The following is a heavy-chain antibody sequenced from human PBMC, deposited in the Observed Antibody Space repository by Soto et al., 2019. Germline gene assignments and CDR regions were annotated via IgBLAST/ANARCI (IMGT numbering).Heavy chain of an antibody. V-gene: IGHV3-30*18. J-gene: IGHJ6*02. Sequence: PGGSLRLSCAASGFTFSSYGMHWVRQAPGKGLEWVAVISYDGSNKYYGDSVKGRFTISRDNSKNTLYLQMNSLRIEDTAVYYCAKDSGLGMDVWGQGTTVTVSS. CDR2: ISYDGSNK. D-gene: IGHD2-8*02. CDR1: GFTFSSYG. CDR3: AKDSGLGMDV.